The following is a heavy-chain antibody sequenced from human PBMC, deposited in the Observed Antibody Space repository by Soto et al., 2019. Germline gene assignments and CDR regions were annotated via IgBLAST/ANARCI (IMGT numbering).Heavy chain of an antibody. V-gene: IGHV3-23*01. D-gene: IGHD3-10*01. J-gene: IGHJ6*03. Sequence: GESLKISCAASGFTFSSYAMSWVRQAPGKGLEWVSAISGSGGSTYYADSVKGRFTISRDNSKNTLYLQMNSLRAEDTAVYYCAKMVYGSGSYRHYYYYMDVWGKGTTVTVSS. CDR1: GFTFSSYA. CDR2: ISGSGGST. CDR3: AKMVYGSGSYRHYYYYMDV.